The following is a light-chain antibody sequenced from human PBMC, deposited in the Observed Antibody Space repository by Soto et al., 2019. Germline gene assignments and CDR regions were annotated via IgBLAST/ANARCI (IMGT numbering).Light chain of an antibody. V-gene: IGKV3-15*01. CDR2: AAS. J-gene: IGKJ4*01. CDR1: QTISST. CDR3: QYYNNWLAT. Sequence: EVVMTQSPATLSVSPGDKVSLSCRANQTISSTLAWYQQKPGQAPRLLIYAASTRATGVSARFSGSGSGTEFTLTISSLQSEDFTIYYCQYYNNWLATFGGGTK.